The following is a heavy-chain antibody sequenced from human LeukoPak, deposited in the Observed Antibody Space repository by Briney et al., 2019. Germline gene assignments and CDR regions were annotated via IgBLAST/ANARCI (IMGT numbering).Heavy chain of an antibody. Sequence: SETLSLTCTVSGASITSSSYYWGWIRQPPGRGLEWISIIYYSGSTYYNPSLKSRVTISVDTSKNQFSPKLSSVTAADTAVYYCARRSRSTGWQSVDYWGQGTLVTVSS. CDR3: ARRSRSTGWQSVDY. J-gene: IGHJ4*02. CDR2: IYYSGST. V-gene: IGHV4-39*07. D-gene: IGHD6-19*01. CDR1: GASITSSSYY.